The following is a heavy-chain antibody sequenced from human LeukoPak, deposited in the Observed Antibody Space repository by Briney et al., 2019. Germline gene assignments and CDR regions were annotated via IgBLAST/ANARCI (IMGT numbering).Heavy chain of an antibody. D-gene: IGHD2-21*02. CDR3: ARLPRYCGGDCSTY. CDR2: IRYDGSNK. CDR1: GFTFSSYG. J-gene: IGHJ4*02. Sequence: PGGSLRLSRAASGFTFSSYGMHWVRQAPGKGPEWVAFIRYDGSNKYYADSVKGRFTISRDNSKNTLYLQMNSLRAEDTAVYYCARLPRYCGGDCSTYWGQGTLVTVSS. V-gene: IGHV3-30*02.